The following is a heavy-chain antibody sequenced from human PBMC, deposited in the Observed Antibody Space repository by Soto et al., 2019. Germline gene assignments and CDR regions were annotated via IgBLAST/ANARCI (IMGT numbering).Heavy chain of an antibody. Sequence: SVKVSCKASGGTFSSYAISWVRQAPGQGLEWMGGIIPIFGTANYAQKFQGRVTITADESTSTAYMELSSLRSEDTAVYYCAREGTVAYASDIWAQGTMVTVSS. CDR3: AREGTVAYASDI. V-gene: IGHV1-69*13. CDR2: IIPIFGTA. CDR1: GGTFSSYA. D-gene: IGHD6-19*01. J-gene: IGHJ3*02.